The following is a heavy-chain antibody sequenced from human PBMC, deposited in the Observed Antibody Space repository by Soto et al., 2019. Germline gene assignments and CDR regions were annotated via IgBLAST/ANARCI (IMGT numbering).Heavy chain of an antibody. CDR1: GYTFTGYY. D-gene: IGHD6-13*01. J-gene: IGHJ6*02. CDR3: ARDPMGRIAAVGGMDV. CDR2: INPNSGGT. V-gene: IGHV1-2*04. Sequence: QVQLVQSGAEVKKPGASVKVSCKASGYTFTGYYMHWVRQAPGQGLEWMGWINPNSGGTNYAQKFQGWVTMTRDTSISTAYMELSRLRSDDTAVYYCARDPMGRIAAVGGMDVWGQGTTVTVSS.